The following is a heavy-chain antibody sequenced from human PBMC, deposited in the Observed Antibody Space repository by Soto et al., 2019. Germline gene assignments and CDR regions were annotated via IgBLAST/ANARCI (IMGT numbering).Heavy chain of an antibody. CDR2: TNHSGST. Sequence: PSETLSLTCAVYGGSFSGYSRSWIRQPPGKGPEWIGETNHSGSTNYNPSRRGRVTISVDTSKDQFCLKLSSVTAADTAVYYCARPSPGMVATNYYYYGMDVWGQGTTVT. J-gene: IGHJ6*02. CDR1: GGSFSGYS. D-gene: IGHD5-12*01. CDR3: ARPSPGMVATNYYYYGMDV. V-gene: IGHV4-34*01.